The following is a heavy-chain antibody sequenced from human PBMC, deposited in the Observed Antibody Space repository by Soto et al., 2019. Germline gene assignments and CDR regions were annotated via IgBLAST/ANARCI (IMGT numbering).Heavy chain of an antibody. J-gene: IGHJ3*02. CDR3: ARPVVVAATQSRAFDI. V-gene: IGHV4-34*01. D-gene: IGHD2-15*01. Sequence: LLQLPETLSLTCAVYGGSFSGYYWSWIRQPPGKGLEWIGEINHSGSTNYNPSLKSRVTISVDTSRNQFSLKLSSVTAADTAVYYCARPVVVAATQSRAFDIWGQGTMVTVSS. CDR2: INHSGST. CDR1: GGSFSGYY.